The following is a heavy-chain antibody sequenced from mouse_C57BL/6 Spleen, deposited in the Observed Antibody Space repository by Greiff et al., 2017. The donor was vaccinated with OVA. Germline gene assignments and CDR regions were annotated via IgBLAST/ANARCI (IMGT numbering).Heavy chain of an antibody. V-gene: IGHV1-69*01. CDR1: GYTFTSYW. Sequence: HVQLQQPGAELVMPGASVKLSCKASGYTFTSYWMHWVKQRPGQGLEWIGEIDPSDSYTNYNQKFKGKSTLTVDKSSSTAYMQLSSLTSEDSAVYYCARRGYDGYYGFAYWGQGTLVTVSA. CDR2: IDPSDSYT. CDR3: ARRGYDGYYGFAY. D-gene: IGHD2-3*01. J-gene: IGHJ3*01.